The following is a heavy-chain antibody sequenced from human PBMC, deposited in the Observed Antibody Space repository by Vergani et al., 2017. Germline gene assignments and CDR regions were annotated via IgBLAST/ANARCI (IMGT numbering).Heavy chain of an antibody. Sequence: QVQLVESGGGVVQPGRSLRLSCAASGFSFSTYGMHWVRQAPGKGLEWVAVISYDGSNKYYGDSVKGRFTISRDNSKNTLYLQMNSLRAEDTAVYYCAKIPWPYYYDSSGYYYSVLAWGQGTLVTVSS. D-gene: IGHD3-22*01. CDR3: AKIPWPYYYDSSGYYYSVLA. CDR1: GFSFSTYG. CDR2: ISYDGSNK. V-gene: IGHV3-30*18. J-gene: IGHJ4*02.